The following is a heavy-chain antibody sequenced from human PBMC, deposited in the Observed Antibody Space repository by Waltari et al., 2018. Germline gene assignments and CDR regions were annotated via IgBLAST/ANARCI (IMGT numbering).Heavy chain of an antibody. CDR1: GDSISGSNYY. CDR3: VRPGSSVGWYYFDY. D-gene: IGHD6-19*01. CDR2: ISYSGTT. J-gene: IGHJ4*02. Sequence: QLQLQESGPGLVKPSETLSLTCTVSGDSISGSNYYWGWIRQPPGQGLEWIGSISYSGTTYGNPSLKRRVTMSVNTSKNQFSLNLSSVTAADTAVFYCVRPGSSVGWYYFDYWGQGTLVTVSS. V-gene: IGHV4-39*01.